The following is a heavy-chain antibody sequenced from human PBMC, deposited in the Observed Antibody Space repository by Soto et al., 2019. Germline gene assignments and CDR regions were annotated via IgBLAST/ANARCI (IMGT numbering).Heavy chain of an antibody. CDR1: GFTFSNYA. V-gene: IGHV3-23*01. Sequence: EVQLLESGGGLVQPGGSLRLSCVASGFTFSNYAMSWVRQAPGKGLEWVSAISGSGSSTYYGDSVKGRLTISRDNSKNALYVQLDSLRAEDTAVYFCAKDMLTNYYDYSGRGYFDYWGQGTLVTVSS. J-gene: IGHJ4*02. D-gene: IGHD3-22*01. CDR3: AKDMLTNYYDYSGRGYFDY. CDR2: ISGSGSST.